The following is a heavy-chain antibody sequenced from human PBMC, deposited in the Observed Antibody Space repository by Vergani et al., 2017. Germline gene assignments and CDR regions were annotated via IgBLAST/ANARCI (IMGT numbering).Heavy chain of an antibody. J-gene: IGHJ1*01. CDR1: GFTFSSYA. Sequence: QVQLVESGGGVVQPGRSLRLSCAASGFTFSSYAMHCVRQAPGKGLEWVAVISYDGSNKYYADSVKGRVTISRDNSKNTLYLQMNSQRAENTAVYYCARGDCSGGSCYSLVLANFQHWGQGTLVTVSS. D-gene: IGHD2-15*01. CDR2: ISYDGSNK. V-gene: IGHV3-30-3*01. CDR3: ARGDCSGGSCYSLVLANFQH.